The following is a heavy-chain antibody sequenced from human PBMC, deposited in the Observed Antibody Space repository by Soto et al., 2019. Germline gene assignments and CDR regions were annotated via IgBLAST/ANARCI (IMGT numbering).Heavy chain of an antibody. Sequence: GGSLRLSCAASGFSFGSYAMKWVRQAPGKGLEWVSAISDSGGSTYYADSVKGRFTISRDNSKNTLYLQMNSLRAEDTAVYYCANRDTSMVTRYYYGMDVWGQGTTVTVSS. V-gene: IGHV3-23*01. CDR3: ANRDTSMVTRYYYGMDV. CDR2: ISDSGGST. CDR1: GFSFGSYA. D-gene: IGHD5-18*01. J-gene: IGHJ6*02.